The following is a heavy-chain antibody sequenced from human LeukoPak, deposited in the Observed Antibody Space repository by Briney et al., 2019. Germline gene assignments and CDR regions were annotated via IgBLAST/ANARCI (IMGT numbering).Heavy chain of an antibody. CDR3: ARTKPWPNNDVFDM. D-gene: IGHD6-19*01. CDR1: GFTFSRYD. J-gene: IGHJ3*02. V-gene: IGHV3-13*01. Sequence: GGSLRLSCAASGFTFSRYDMHWVRQITGKGLEWLSNSGTVGDTYYPDSVKGRFTTSRENAKNSVYLQMDSLRVGDTAVYYCARTKPWPNNDVFDMWGQGRLVIVSS. CDR2: SGTVGDT.